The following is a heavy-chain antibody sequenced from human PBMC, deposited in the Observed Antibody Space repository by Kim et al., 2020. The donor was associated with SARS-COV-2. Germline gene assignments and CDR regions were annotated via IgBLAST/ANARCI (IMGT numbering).Heavy chain of an antibody. CDR2: INHSGST. J-gene: IGHJ6*02. D-gene: IGHD5-18*01. V-gene: IGHV4-34*01. CDR1: GGSFSGYY. CDR3: ARGKPNQNFVDTAMVDYYYGMDV. Sequence: SETLSLTCAVYGGSFSGYYWSWIRQPPGKGLEWIGEINHSGSTNYNPSLKSRVTISVDTSKNQFSLKLSSVTAADTAVYYCARGKPNQNFVDTAMVDYYYGMDVWGQGTTVTVSS.